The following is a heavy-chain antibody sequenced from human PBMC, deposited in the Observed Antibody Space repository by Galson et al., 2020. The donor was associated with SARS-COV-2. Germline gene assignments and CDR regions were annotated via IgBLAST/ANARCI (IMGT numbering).Heavy chain of an antibody. D-gene: IGHD6-19*01. V-gene: IGHV1-2*02. J-gene: IGHJ4*02. Sequence: ASVKVPCKASGYSFTDIYIYWVRQAPGQGREYMGWVNPNGGSTKNPENFQGRVTMTRDRSITTVYMELTSLTSDDTAVYYCARDAGYSSGWDSDYWGQGTLVTVSS. CDR2: VNPNGGST. CDR1: GYSFTDIY. CDR3: ARDAGYSSGWDSDY.